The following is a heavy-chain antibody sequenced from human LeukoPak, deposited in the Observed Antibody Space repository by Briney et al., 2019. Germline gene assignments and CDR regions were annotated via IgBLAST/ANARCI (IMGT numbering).Heavy chain of an antibody. V-gene: IGHV3-23*01. CDR3: AKEYYGSGSYRTDAFDI. J-gene: IGHJ3*02. Sequence: GGSLRLSCAASGFTFSSYAMSWVRQAPGKGLEWVSAISGSGGSTYYADSVKGPFTISRDNSKNTLYLQMNSLRAEDTAVYYCAKEYYGSGSYRTDAFDIWGQGTMVTVSS. D-gene: IGHD3-10*01. CDR2: ISGSGGST. CDR1: GFTFSSYA.